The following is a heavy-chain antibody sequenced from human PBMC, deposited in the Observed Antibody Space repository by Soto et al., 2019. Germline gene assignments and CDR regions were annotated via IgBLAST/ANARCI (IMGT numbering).Heavy chain of an antibody. CDR3: ARDPGYDSSGYQDY. CDR2: ISSSVSYI. CDR1: GFTFSSYS. J-gene: IGHJ4*02. Sequence: GESLKISCAASGFTFSSYSMNWVRQAPGKGLEWVSSISSSVSYIYYADSVKGRFTISRDNAKNSLYLQMNSLRAEDTAVYYCARDPGYDSSGYQDYWGQGTLVTVSS. D-gene: IGHD3-22*01. V-gene: IGHV3-21*01.